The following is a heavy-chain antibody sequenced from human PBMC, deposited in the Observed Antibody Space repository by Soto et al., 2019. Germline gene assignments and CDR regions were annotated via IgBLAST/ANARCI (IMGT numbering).Heavy chain of an antibody. V-gene: IGHV1-18*04. D-gene: IGHD2-15*01. Sequence: QVQLVQSGAEVKKPGASVKVSCKAPGYTFRNYGISWVRQAPGQGLEWMGWISVYNGNTNYAQKLQGRVTMTTDTSTRTAYMELRSLRSDDTAVYYCARVADTNPQDYWGQGTLVTVSS. CDR3: ARVADTNPQDY. CDR1: GYTFRNYG. J-gene: IGHJ4*02. CDR2: ISVYNGNT.